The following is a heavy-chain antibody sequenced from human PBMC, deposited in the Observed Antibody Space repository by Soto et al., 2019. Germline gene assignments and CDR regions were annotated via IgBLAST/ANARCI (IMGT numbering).Heavy chain of an antibody. Sequence: QVQLVQSGAEVKKPGASVKVSCKASGYTFTSYAMHWVRQAPGQRLEWMGWINAGNGNTKYSQKFQGRVTITRDTSASTAYMELSSLRSEDTAVYYCARDCSSTSCYLPFDPCGQGTLVTVSS. CDR2: INAGNGNT. CDR3: ARDCSSTSCYLPFDP. D-gene: IGHD2-2*01. V-gene: IGHV1-3*01. CDR1: GYTFTSYA. J-gene: IGHJ5*02.